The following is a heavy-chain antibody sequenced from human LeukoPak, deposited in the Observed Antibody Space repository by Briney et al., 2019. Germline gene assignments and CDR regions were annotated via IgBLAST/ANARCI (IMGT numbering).Heavy chain of an antibody. J-gene: IGHJ4*02. CDR2: ISGSGGST. D-gene: IGHD3-10*01. CDR1: GFTFSSYA. Sequence: GGSLRLSCAASGFTFSSYAMSWVRQAPGKGLEWVSAISGSGGSTYYADSVKGRFTISRDNSKNTLYLQMNSLRAEDTAEYYCAKGGKTYYYGSGSLVGWGQGTLVTVSS. V-gene: IGHV3-23*01. CDR3: AKGGKTYYYGSGSLVG.